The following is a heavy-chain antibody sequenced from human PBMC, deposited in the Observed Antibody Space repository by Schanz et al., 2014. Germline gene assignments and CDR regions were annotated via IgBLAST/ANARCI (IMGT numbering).Heavy chain of an antibody. CDR3: ARGGSGSHYRLDY. D-gene: IGHD1-26*01. CDR1: GFSFTTYA. Sequence: EVQLVQSGGGLVQPGGSLRLSCASSGFSFTTYAMSWVRQAPGKGLEWVSSISSGGGSTYYADSVKGRFTVSRDNAENALYLQMNSLRAEDTGLYFCARGGSGSHYRLDYWGQGTLVTVSS. CDR2: ISSGGGST. V-gene: IGHV3-23*04. J-gene: IGHJ4*02.